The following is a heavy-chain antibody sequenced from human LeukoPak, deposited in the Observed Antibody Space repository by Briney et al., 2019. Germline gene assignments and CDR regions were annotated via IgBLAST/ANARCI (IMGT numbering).Heavy chain of an antibody. J-gene: IGHJ6*03. CDR1: GGSISSSSYY. V-gene: IGHV4-39*01. Sequence: PSETLSLTCTVSGGSISSSSYYWGWIRQPPGKGLEWIGSIYYSGSTYYNPSLKSRVTISVDTSKNQFSLKLSSVTAADTAVYYCARHQQQLSKTGTYYYYMDVWGKGTTVTVSS. CDR3: ARHQQQLSKTGTYYYYMDV. CDR2: IYYSGST. D-gene: IGHD6-13*01.